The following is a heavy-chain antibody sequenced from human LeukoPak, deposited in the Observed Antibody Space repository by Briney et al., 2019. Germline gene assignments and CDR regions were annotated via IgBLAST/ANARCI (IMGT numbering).Heavy chain of an antibody. CDR1: GFTFSSYA. CDR3: ARDGGSGSYRFYYYYHMDV. D-gene: IGHD3-10*01. CDR2: IKQDGSAK. J-gene: IGHJ6*03. Sequence: PGGSLRLSCAASGFTFSSYAMSWVRQAPGKGLEWVANIKQDGSAKNYVDSVKGRFTVSRDNAKSSLYLQMNSLRVEDTAVYYCARDGGSGSYRFYYYYHMDVWGKGTTVTVSS. V-gene: IGHV3-7*01.